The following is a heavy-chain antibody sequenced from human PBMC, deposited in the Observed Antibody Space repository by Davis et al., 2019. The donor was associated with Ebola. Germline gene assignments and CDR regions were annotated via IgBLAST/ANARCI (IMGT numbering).Heavy chain of an antibody. V-gene: IGHV4-59*12. J-gene: IGHJ5*02. D-gene: IGHD6-13*01. Sequence: PSETLSLTCTVSGASMTSYYWSWIRQPPGKGLEWIGYIAYTGSTYYNPSLKSRVTISVDTSKNHFSLKLNSVTAADTAVYYCARAPIAGAGTRWGTRWFDPWGQGTLVTVSS. CDR1: GASMTSYY. CDR2: IAYTGST. CDR3: ARAPIAGAGTRWGTRWFDP.